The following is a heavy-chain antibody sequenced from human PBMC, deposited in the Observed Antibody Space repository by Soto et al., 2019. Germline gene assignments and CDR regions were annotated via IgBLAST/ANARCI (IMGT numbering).Heavy chain of an antibody. Sequence: HPGGSLRLSCAASGFTFSNYWMYWVRQAPGKGLVWVSRITIDGSGTAYADSVKGRFTISRDNTKSTLYLKMNILRVEDAAVYYCVRSAPMDVWGKGTTVTVSS. V-gene: IGHV3-74*01. CDR1: GFTFSNYW. CDR3: VRSAPMDV. CDR2: ITIDGSGT. J-gene: IGHJ6*03.